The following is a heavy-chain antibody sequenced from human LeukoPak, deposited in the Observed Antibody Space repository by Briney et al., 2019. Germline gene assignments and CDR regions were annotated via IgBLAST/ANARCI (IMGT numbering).Heavy chain of an antibody. CDR3: ATSGTGDY. Sequence: GGSLRLSCEASGFTFSSYGMSWVRQAPGKGLEWVSVISYSGGSTYYADSVKGRFSISRDNSKNTLYLQMNSLRAEDTAVYYCATSGTGDYWGQGTLVTVSS. D-gene: IGHD3-10*01. CDR1: GFTFSSYG. J-gene: IGHJ4*02. CDR2: ISYSGGST. V-gene: IGHV3-23*01.